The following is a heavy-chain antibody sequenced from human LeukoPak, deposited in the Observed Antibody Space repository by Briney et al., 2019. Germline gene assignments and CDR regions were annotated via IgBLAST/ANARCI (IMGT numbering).Heavy chain of an antibody. D-gene: IGHD2-2*01. CDR1: GFTFSSYW. CDR2: IKQDGSEK. Sequence: GGSLRLSCAASGFTFSSYWMSWARQAPGKGLEWVANIKQDGSEKYYVDSVKGRFTISRDNAKNSLYLQMNSLRAEDAAVYYCARDDEYCSSTSCYPNNWFDPWGQGTLVTVSS. J-gene: IGHJ5*02. V-gene: IGHV3-7*01. CDR3: ARDDEYCSSTSCYPNNWFDP.